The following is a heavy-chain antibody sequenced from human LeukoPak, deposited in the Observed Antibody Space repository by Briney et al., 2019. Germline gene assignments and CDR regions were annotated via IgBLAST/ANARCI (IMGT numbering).Heavy chain of an antibody. CDR1: GFTFFKYA. V-gene: IGHV3-23*01. CDR2: ISGGGGDT. J-gene: IGHJ4*02. Sequence: GGSLRLSCEASGFTFFKYAMTWVRQAPGKGLEWVSAISGGGGDTRYADSVKGRFTVSRDNSKKTAYLQMESLRAEDTAVYYCVNNLVEMDGSGYSGSYWGQGTLVTVSS. CDR3: VNNLVEMDGSGYSGSY. D-gene: IGHD3-22*01.